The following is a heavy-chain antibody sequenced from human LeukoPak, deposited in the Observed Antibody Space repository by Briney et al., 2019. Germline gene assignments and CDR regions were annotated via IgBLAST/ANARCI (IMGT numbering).Heavy chain of an antibody. J-gene: IGHJ4*02. D-gene: IGHD7-27*01. CDR1: GFTFSSYE. V-gene: IGHV3-48*03. Sequence: GGSLRLSCAASGFTFSSYEMNWVRQAPGKGLEWVSYVSSSGSTIYYADSVKGRFTISRDNAKNSLYLQMNSLRAEDTAVHYCARRRTGDFDYWGQGTLVTVSS. CDR3: ARRRTGDFDY. CDR2: VSSSGSTI.